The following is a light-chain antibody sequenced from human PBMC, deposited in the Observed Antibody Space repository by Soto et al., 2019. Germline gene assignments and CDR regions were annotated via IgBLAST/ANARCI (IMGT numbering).Light chain of an antibody. J-gene: IGLJ1*01. Sequence: QSALTQPASVSGSPGQSITISCTGTSSDVGGYNYVSWYQQHPGKAPKLMIYEVSNRPSGVSNRFSGSKSANTASLTISGLQAEDEADYYCISYTDRQSYLFGTGTKVTVL. CDR2: EVS. CDR1: SSDVGGYNY. CDR3: ISYTDRQSYL. V-gene: IGLV2-14*01.